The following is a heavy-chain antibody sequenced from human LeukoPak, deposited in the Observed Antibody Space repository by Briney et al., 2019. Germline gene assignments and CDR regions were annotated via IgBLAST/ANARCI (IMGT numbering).Heavy chain of an antibody. V-gene: IGHV3-33*01. J-gene: IGHJ4*02. CDR1: GFPFSSYG. D-gene: IGHD1-26*01. Sequence: GGSLRLSCTASGFPFSSYGMHWVRQAPGKGLVWVTVIWPDGSTKYYADSVKGRFTVSRDNSKNTLYLQMNSLRAEDTAVYYCARDKGGVGSSPLDYWGQGTLVTVSS. CDR2: IWPDGSTK. CDR3: ARDKGGVGSSPLDY.